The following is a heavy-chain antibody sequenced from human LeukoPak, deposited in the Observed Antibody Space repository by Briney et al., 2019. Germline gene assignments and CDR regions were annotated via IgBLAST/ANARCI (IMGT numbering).Heavy chain of an antibody. Sequence: SQTLSLTCAVSGGSISSGGYSWSWIRQPPGKGLEWIGYIYYSGSTYYNPSLKSRVTISVDTSKNQFSLKLSSVTAADTAVYYCAREVDKYANWFDTWGQGTLVTVSS. CDR2: IYYSGST. CDR3: AREVDKYANWFDT. CDR1: GGSISSGGYS. V-gene: IGHV4-30-4*07. D-gene: IGHD2-8*01. J-gene: IGHJ5*02.